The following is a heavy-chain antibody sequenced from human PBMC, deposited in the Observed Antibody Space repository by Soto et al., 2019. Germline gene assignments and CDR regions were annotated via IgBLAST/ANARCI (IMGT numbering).Heavy chain of an antibody. Sequence: ASVKVSCKASGYTFTSYYMHWVQQAPGQGLEWMGIINPSGGSTSYAQKFQGRVTMTRDTSTSTVYMELSSLRSEDTAVYYCARSNGITMIVVVIRGPLDYWGQGTLVTVSS. J-gene: IGHJ4*02. D-gene: IGHD3-22*01. V-gene: IGHV1-46*01. CDR2: INPSGGST. CDR3: ARSNGITMIVVVIRGPLDY. CDR1: GYTFTSYY.